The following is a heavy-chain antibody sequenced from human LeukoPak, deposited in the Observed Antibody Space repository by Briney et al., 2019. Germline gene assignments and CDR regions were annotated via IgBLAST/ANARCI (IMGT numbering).Heavy chain of an antibody. CDR1: GFTFSRYR. Sequence: GGSLRLSCAASGFTFSRYRMNWVRQAPGKGLEWVSSITSSSSYIYYADSVKGRFTISRDNAKNSLYLQMNSLRAEDTAVYFCAMIEQVVSNVEGGYWGQGTLVTVSS. D-gene: IGHD6-6*01. J-gene: IGHJ4*02. CDR2: ITSSSSYI. V-gene: IGHV3-21*01. CDR3: AMIEQVVSNVEGGY.